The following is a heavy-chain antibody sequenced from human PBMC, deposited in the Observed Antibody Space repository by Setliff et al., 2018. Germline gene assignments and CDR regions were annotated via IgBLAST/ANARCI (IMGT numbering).Heavy chain of an antibody. CDR2: XXXXXXX. CDR3: AASRAYTGAVEEWFLPKTFDF. Sequence: SETLSLTCTVSGDSISNYYWNWIRQPAGXXLXXIGXXXXXXXXXXXXXXXXRVTLXXDTSKNQFSLKLSSVTAADAALYYCAASRAYTGAVEEWFLPKTFDFWGQGSPVTVSS. V-gene: IGHV4-4*07. CDR1: GDSISNYY. J-gene: IGHJ4*02. D-gene: IGHD3-10*01.